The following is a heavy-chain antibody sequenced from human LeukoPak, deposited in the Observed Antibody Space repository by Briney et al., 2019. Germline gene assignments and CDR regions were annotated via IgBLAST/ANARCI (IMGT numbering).Heavy chain of an antibody. J-gene: IGHJ4*02. CDR1: GFSFNSYP. CDR3: ARPDDSESFYRANHY. D-gene: IGHD3-10*01. V-gene: IGHV3-30*04. Sequence: PERSLRLSCAASGFSFNSYPMHWVRQAPGKGLEWVAVISNDGNNKYYADSVKGRFTISRDNSNNTLSLQMNGLRVEDTAVYYCARPDDSESFYRANHYWGRGTLVTVS. CDR2: ISNDGNNK.